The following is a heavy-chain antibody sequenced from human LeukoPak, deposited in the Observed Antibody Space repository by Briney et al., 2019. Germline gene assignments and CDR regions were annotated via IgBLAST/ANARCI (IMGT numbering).Heavy chain of an antibody. D-gene: IGHD3-22*01. CDR3: AKDRLPLSSAYYYVPFDY. V-gene: IGHV3-23*01. J-gene: IGHJ4*02. CDR1: EFTFSSDA. Sequence: PGGSLRLSCAAPEFTFSSDAMSWVRQAPGKGLEWVSAISGSGGSTYYADSVKGRFTISRDNSKNTLYLQMHSLRAEDTAVYYCAKDRLPLSSAYYYVPFDYWGQGTLVTVSS. CDR2: ISGSGGST.